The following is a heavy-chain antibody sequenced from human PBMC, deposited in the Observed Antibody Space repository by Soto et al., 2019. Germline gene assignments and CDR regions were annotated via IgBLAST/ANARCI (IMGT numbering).Heavy chain of an antibody. CDR1: GYYFSNYA. CDR3: TRPAAARPGYYAMDV. J-gene: IGHJ6*02. D-gene: IGHD6-6*01. V-gene: IGHV5-10-1*01. Sequence: GESLKISWNGSGYYFSNYAIIWVRQLPGKGLEWMGKIDPGDSDANYSPSFQGHVTISAAMSITPAYLLWGSLKASDSAIYSCTRPAAARPGYYAMDVWGQGTTVIVFS. CDR2: IDPGDSDA.